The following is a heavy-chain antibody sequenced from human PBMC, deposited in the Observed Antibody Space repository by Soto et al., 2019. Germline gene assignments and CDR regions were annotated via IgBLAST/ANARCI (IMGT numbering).Heavy chain of an antibody. Sequence: QLHLVHSGAVVKKPGASVTVSCSASGYPVTAYYMHWVRQAPGRGLKWMGGINPATGAAKYTQTFQRRGTIPRDTPSCTVFRELRGPPSEDPAVFFWARGGGVGVAGSAAFDMWGQGTLVTVSS. J-gene: IGHJ3*02. CDR2: INPATGAA. CDR3: ARGGGVGVAGSAAFDM. CDR1: GYPVTAYY. V-gene: IGHV1-2*02. D-gene: IGHD3-3*01.